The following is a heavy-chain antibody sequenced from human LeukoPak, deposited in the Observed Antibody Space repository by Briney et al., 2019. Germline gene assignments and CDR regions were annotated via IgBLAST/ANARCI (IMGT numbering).Heavy chain of an antibody. CDR2: INPNSGGT. CDR1: GYTFTGYY. CDR3: ARGAYYYDSSGPLDP. D-gene: IGHD3-22*01. V-gene: IGHV1-2*02. Sequence: SVKVSCKASGYTFTGYYMHWVRQAPGQGLEWMGWINPNSGGTNYAQKFQGRVTMTRDTSISTAYMELSRLRSDNTAVYYCARGAYYYDSSGPLDPWGQGTLVTVSS. J-gene: IGHJ5*02.